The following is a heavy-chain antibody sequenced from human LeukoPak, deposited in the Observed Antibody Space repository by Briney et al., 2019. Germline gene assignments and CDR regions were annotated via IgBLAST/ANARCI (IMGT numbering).Heavy chain of an antibody. CDR3: AGGDYYYGMDV. CDR1: GGSISSGGYS. V-gene: IGHV4-30-2*01. J-gene: IGHJ6*02. Sequence: SETLSLTCAVSGGSISSGGYSWSWIRQPPGKGLEWIGYIYHSGSTYYNPSLKSRVTISVDRSKNQFSLKLSSVTAADTAVYYCAGGDYYYGMDVWGQGTTVTVSS. CDR2: IYHSGST. D-gene: IGHD3-10*01.